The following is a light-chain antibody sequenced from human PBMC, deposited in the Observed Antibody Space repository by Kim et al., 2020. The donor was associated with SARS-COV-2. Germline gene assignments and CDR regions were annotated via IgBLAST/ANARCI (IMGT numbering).Light chain of an antibody. CDR2: DNN. V-gene: IGLV1-51*01. Sequence: QSVLTQPPSVSAAPGQKVTISCSGSNSNIGNNYISWYQQLPGVAPKLLIYDNNPRPSGIPDRFSGSKSGTSATLGITGLQTGDEADYYCGTWDSSLSVVVFGGGTQLTVL. CDR1: NSNIGNNY. CDR3: GTWDSSLSVVV. J-gene: IGLJ2*01.